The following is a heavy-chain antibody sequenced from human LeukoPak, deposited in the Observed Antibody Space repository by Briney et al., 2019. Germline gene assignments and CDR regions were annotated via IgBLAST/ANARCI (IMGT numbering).Heavy chain of an antibody. Sequence: GGSLRLSCAASGFTFSSYGMSWVRQAPGKGLEWVSAISGSGGSTYYADSVKGRFTISRDNSKNTLYLQMNSLRAEDTAVYYCAKGGRDSSGWYGFDYWGQGTLVTVSS. CDR3: AKGGRDSSGWYGFDY. J-gene: IGHJ4*02. D-gene: IGHD6-19*01. CDR2: ISGSGGST. CDR1: GFTFSSYG. V-gene: IGHV3-23*01.